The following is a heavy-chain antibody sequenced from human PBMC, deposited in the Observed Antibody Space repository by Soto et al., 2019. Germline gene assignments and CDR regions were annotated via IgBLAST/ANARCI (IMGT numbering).Heavy chain of an antibody. Sequence: EVQLVESGGGLVKPGGSLRLSCAASGFTFSSYSMNWVRQAPGKGLEWVSSISSSSSYIYYADSVKGRFTISRDNAKNSLYLQMNSLRADDTAVYYCARDGPNWSGGSCYGTWGQGTLVTVSS. V-gene: IGHV3-21*01. D-gene: IGHD2-15*01. CDR1: GFTFSSYS. CDR3: ARDGPNWSGGSCYGT. J-gene: IGHJ5*02. CDR2: ISSSSSYI.